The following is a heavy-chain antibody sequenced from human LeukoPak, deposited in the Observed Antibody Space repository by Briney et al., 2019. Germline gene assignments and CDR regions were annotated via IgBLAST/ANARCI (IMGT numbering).Heavy chain of an antibody. CDR3: ATLRWIQLKSPNDY. D-gene: IGHD5-18*01. Sequence: GGSLRLSCAASGFTFSSYGMSWVRQAPGKGLEWVSAISGSGGSTYYADSVKGRFTISRDNSKNTLYLQMNSLRAEDTAVYYCATLRWIQLKSPNDYWGQGTLVTVSS. CDR1: GFTFSSYG. CDR2: ISGSGGST. V-gene: IGHV3-23*01. J-gene: IGHJ4*02.